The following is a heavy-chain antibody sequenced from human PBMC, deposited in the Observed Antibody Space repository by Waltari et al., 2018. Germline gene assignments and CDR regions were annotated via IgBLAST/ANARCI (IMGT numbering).Heavy chain of an antibody. D-gene: IGHD6-13*01. CDR2: ITPSGCSK. V-gene: IGHV1-46*01. Sequence: QVQLVQSGAEVKKPGASVKASCKASGYTFTSYYMHWVRQAPGQGLEWMGIITPSGCSKSYAQKCQGRVTMTRDKSTSTVDMELSSLRSEDTAVYDCARGGYSSSVGWFDPWGQGTLVTVSS. CDR3: ARGGYSSSVGWFDP. CDR1: GYTFTSYY. J-gene: IGHJ5*02.